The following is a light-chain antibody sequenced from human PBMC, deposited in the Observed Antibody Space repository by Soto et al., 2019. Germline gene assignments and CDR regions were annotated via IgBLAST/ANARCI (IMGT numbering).Light chain of an antibody. CDR3: QQYTRWTRT. Sequence: EIALTQSPATLSASPGERATLSCRASQSLSSALAWYQQKHGKAPRLLIYGASTRATGIPARLTASGYGTELTLTISSLKHDDFEVYYCQQYTRWTRTFGPGTKVDI. V-gene: IGKV3-15*01. CDR2: GAS. CDR1: QSLSSA. J-gene: IGKJ1*01.